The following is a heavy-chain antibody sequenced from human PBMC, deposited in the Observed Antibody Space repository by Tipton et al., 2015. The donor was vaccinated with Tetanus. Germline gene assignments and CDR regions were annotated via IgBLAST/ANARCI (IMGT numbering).Heavy chain of an antibody. CDR3: ARVGISQNAYSYVYHGLDV. Sequence: GSLRLSCEGSGFSFRGFGMNWVRQAPGKGLEWVSLISGSGGATYFADSVQGRFNISRDNSKNTLFLHMNSLRAEDTAVYYCARVGISQNAYSYVYHGLDVWGQGTTVTVSS. D-gene: IGHD5-18*01. CDR1: GFSFRGFG. J-gene: IGHJ6*02. CDR2: ISGSGGAT. V-gene: IGHV3-21*01.